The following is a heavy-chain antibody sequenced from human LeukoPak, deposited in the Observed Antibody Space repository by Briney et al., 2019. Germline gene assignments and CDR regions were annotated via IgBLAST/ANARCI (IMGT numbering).Heavy chain of an antibody. CDR1: GYTFTSYA. CDR3: ALSIEAAVDAFDI. CDR2: IIPILGIA. Sequence: SVKVSCKASGYTFTSYAMHWVRQAPGQRLEWMGWIIPILGIANYAQKFQGRVTITADKSTSTAYMELSSLRSEDTAVYYCALSIEAAVDAFDIWGQGTMVTVSS. D-gene: IGHD6-13*01. V-gene: IGHV1-69*10. J-gene: IGHJ3*02.